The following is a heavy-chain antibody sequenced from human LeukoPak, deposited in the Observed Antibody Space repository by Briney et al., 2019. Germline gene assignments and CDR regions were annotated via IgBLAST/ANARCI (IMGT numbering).Heavy chain of an antibody. D-gene: IGHD4-23*01. Sequence: GGSLRLSCAAFGFTFRSYNMIWVRQAPGKGLEWASNIDGASTFIYYADSVKGRFTISGDNAKNSLYLQMNSLRAEDTAVYYCVRSDGGNPLTNWGQGTLVTVSS. J-gene: IGHJ4*02. CDR1: GFTFRSYN. CDR2: IDGASTFI. CDR3: VRSDGGNPLTN. V-gene: IGHV3-21*05.